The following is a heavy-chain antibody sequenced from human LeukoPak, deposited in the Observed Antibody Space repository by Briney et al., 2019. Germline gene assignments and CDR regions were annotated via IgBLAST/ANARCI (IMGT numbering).Heavy chain of an antibody. CDR1: GGSISSYY. Sequence: SETLSLTCTVSGGSISSYYWSWIRQPPGKGLEWIGYIYYSGSTNYNPSLKSRVTISVDTSKNQFSLKLSFVTAADTAVYYCARDRAGYSYGLYYYYMDVWGKGTTVTVSS. J-gene: IGHJ6*03. CDR3: ARDRAGYSYGLYYYYMDV. V-gene: IGHV4-59*01. CDR2: IYYSGST. D-gene: IGHD5-18*01.